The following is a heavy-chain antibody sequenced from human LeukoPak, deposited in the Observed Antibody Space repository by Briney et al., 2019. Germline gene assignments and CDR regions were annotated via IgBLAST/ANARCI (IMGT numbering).Heavy chain of an antibody. CDR3: ARQLVGGWPPGAFDI. D-gene: IGHD6-19*01. V-gene: IGHV1-69*05. CDR1: GGTFSSYA. J-gene: IGHJ3*02. CDR2: IIPIFGTA. Sequence: SVKVSCKASGGTFSSYAISGVRQAPGQGLEWMGGIIPIFGTANYAQKFQGRVTITTDESTSTAYMELSSLRSEDTAVYYCARQLVGGWPPGAFDIWGQGTMVTVSS.